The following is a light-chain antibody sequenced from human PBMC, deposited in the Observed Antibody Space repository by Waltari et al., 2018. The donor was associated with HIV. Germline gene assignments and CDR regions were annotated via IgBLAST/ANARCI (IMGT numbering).Light chain of an antibody. CDR1: ISHIGTNS. CDR2: SDR. CDR3: AARDDILSGSWV. V-gene: IGLV1-47*01. Sequence: HSVLTQAPSASGTPGPRVTISCSGRISHIGTNSARWFQQLPGMSPRLIIFSDRQRPSGVPDRFSASKSGTSASLAIDGLESGDEADYYCAARDDILSGSWVFGGGT. J-gene: IGLJ3*02.